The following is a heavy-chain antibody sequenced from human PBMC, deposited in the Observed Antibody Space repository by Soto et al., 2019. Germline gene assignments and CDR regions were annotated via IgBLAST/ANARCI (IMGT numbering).Heavy chain of an antibody. CDR1: GFTFSSYA. CDR3: AKHILRQLVLGNNWFDP. V-gene: IGHV3-23*01. Sequence: HPGGSLRLSCAASGFTFSSYAMSWVRQAPGKGLEWVSAISGSGGSTYYADSVKGRFTISRDNSKNTLYLQMNSLRAEDTAVYYCAKHILRQLVLGNNWFDPWGQGTLVTVSS. CDR2: ISGSGGST. D-gene: IGHD6-6*01. J-gene: IGHJ5*02.